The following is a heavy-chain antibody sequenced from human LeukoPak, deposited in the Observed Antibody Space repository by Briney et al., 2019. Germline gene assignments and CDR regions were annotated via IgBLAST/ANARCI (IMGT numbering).Heavy chain of an antibody. D-gene: IGHD6-19*01. Sequence: PSETLSLTCTVSGGSISSSSYYWGWIRQPPGKGLEWIGSIYYSGSTYYNPSLKSRVTISVDTSKNQFSLKLSSVTAADTAVYYCAGQYGWYTLSCFDYWGQGTLVTVSS. CDR3: AGQYGWYTLSCFDY. CDR1: GGSISSSSYY. V-gene: IGHV4-39*01. J-gene: IGHJ4*02. CDR2: IYYSGST.